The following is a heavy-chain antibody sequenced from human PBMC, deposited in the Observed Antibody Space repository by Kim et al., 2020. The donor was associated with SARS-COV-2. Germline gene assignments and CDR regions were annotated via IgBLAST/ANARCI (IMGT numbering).Heavy chain of an antibody. J-gene: IGHJ6*02. Sequence: SVKVSCKASGGTFSSYAISWVRQAPGQGLEWMGGIIPIFGTANYAQKFQGRVTITADESTSTAYMELSSLRSEDTAVYYCAVTVLGSWVTGDYYYYGMDVWGQGTTVTVSS. CDR1: GGTFSSYA. V-gene: IGHV1-69*13. CDR3: AVTVLGSWVTGDYYYYGMDV. CDR2: IIPIFGTA. D-gene: IGHD6-13*01.